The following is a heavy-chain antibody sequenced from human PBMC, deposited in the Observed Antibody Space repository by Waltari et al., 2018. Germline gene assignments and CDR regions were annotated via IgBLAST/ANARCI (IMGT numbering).Heavy chain of an antibody. CDR1: GFPFSRYW. V-gene: IGHV3-7*01. Sequence: EVQLVESGGALVQPGGSLSLSCAASGFPFSRYWMSWVRHAPGKGLEWVANTKSDGSEKYYADSVKGRFTISRDNAKNSLYLQMNSLRVEDTAVYYCATEEWYRFDYWGQGTLVTVSS. J-gene: IGHJ4*02. CDR3: ATEEWYRFDY. D-gene: IGHD2-8*01. CDR2: TKSDGSEK.